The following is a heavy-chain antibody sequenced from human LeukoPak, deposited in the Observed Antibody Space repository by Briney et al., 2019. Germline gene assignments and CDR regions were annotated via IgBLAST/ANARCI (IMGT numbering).Heavy chain of an antibody. CDR1: GFTFSSYA. V-gene: IGHV3-23*01. Sequence: GGSLRLSCAASGFTFSSYAMSWVRQAPGKGLEWVSAISGSGGSTYYADSVKGRFTISRDNSKNTLYLQMNSVRAEDTAVYYCAKENHGIVGATTLIDYWGQGTLVTVSS. CDR3: AKENHGIVGATTLIDY. J-gene: IGHJ4*02. CDR2: ISGSGGST. D-gene: IGHD1-26*01.